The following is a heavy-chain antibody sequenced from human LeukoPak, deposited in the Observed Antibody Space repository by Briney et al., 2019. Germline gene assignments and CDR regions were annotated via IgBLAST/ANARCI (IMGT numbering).Heavy chain of an antibody. J-gene: IGHJ5*02. CDR1: GYPFTTYE. CDR3: ARGPRNDP. Sequence: SVKLSCKTSGYPFTTYEIDWVRQAAGQGLEWMGWVHPDTGYADYAQKFQGRVTMTSDTSISTAYMELSSLRSDDTAVYFCARGPRNDPWGEGTLVTVSS. V-gene: IGHV1-8*01. D-gene: IGHD1-14*01. CDR2: VHPDTGYA.